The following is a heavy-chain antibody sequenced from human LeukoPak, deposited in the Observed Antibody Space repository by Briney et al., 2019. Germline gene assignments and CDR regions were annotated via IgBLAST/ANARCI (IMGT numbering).Heavy chain of an antibody. J-gene: IGHJ6*03. CDR3: ARDGNDGLVSELQPYYYYYYMDV. D-gene: IGHD3-10*01. CDR1: GFTVSSYE. CDR2: ISSIGSSI. Sequence: GGSLRLAWAASGFTVSSYEMNWVRQAPGKGLEWVSYISSIGSSIYYADSGKGRFTISRNDAKNSLFLEMNSLRAEDTAVYYCARDGNDGLVSELQPYYYYYYMDVWGKGTTVTVSS. V-gene: IGHV3-48*03.